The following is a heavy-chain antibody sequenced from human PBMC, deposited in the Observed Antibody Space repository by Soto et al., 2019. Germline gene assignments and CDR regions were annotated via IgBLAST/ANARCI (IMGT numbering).Heavy chain of an antibody. J-gene: IGHJ6*02. CDR1: GGSASSGDYY. Sequence: PSETLSLTCTVSGGSASSGDYYWNWIRQAPGKGLEWIGYIFYSGSTNYNSSLKSRVTISVDTSKNEFSLKLTSVTAADTAVYYCARATYCVGGACYAGRKCFDVCGQGTTVTVSS. CDR3: ARATYCVGGACYAGRKCFDV. D-gene: IGHD2-21*02. V-gene: IGHV4-61*08. CDR2: IFYSGST.